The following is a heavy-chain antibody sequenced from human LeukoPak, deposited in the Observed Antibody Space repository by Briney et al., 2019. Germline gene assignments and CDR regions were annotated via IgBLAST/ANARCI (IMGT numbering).Heavy chain of an antibody. CDR2: ISGSGGST. J-gene: IGHJ4*02. V-gene: IGHV3-23*01. CDR3: AKEGRSLQTY. CDR1: GFTFSSYV. Sequence: GGSLRLSCAASGFTFSSYVMSWVRQAPGKGMEWVSTISGSGGSTYYADSVKGRFSISRDNSKNTLYLQMNSLRAEDMAVYYCAKEGRSLQTYWGQGTLVTVSS. D-gene: IGHD5-24*01.